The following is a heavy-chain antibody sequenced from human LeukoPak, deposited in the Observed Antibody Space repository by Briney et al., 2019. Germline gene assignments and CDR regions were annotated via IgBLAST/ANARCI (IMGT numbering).Heavy chain of an antibody. V-gene: IGHV4-59*01. D-gene: IGHD3-10*01. CDR2: IYYSGST. CDR3: ARDWGSGRSGYYGMDV. CDR1: GGSISSYY. Sequence: KSSETLSLTCTVSGGSISSYYWSWIRQPPGKGLEWIGYIYYSGSTNYNPSLKSRVTISVDTSKSQFSLKLSSVTAADTAVYYCARDWGSGRSGYYGMDVWGQGTTVTVSS. J-gene: IGHJ6*02.